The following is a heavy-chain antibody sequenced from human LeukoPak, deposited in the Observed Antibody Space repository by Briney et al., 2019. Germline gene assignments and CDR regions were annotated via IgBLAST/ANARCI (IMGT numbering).Heavy chain of an antibody. V-gene: IGHV3-74*01. J-gene: IGHJ1*01. D-gene: IGHD3-22*01. Sequence: GGSLRLSCVASGFTFSSYWVHWVRQAPGKGLVWVSRIKSDGSTNYADSVKGRFTISRDNAKNTLSLQMNSLRAEDTGVYYCARAPSEIGGYYPEYFRHWGQGTLVTVSS. CDR3: ARAPSEIGGYYPEYFRH. CDR1: GFTFSSYW. CDR2: IKSDGST.